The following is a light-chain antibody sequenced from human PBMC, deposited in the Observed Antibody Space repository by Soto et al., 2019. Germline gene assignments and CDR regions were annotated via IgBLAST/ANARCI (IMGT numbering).Light chain of an antibody. CDR1: QSMNTW. J-gene: IGKJ1*01. V-gene: IGKV1-5*01. Sequence: DIQMTQSPSTLSASVGDRVTITCRASQSMNTWLAWYQQKPGRAPKLLIYDASYLESGVPSRFSGSGSGTEFTLTISGLQPDDFAVYYCQQYNSNSWTFGQGTKVDIK. CDR2: DAS. CDR3: QQYNSNSWT.